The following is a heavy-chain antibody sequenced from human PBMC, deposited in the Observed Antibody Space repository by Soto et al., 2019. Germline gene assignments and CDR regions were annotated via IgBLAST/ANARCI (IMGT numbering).Heavy chain of an antibody. Sequence: GGSLRLSCSASGFTFKSYAMSWVRQAPGKGLEWVSLISGSGGSTYYADSVKGRFTISRDNSKNTMYLQINSLRAEDTAVYYCAKDLQSYYGSGSYAPDVWGQGTTVNVSS. CDR2: ISGSGGST. J-gene: IGHJ6*02. D-gene: IGHD3-10*01. CDR1: GFTFKSYA. CDR3: AKDLQSYYGSGSYAPDV. V-gene: IGHV3-23*01.